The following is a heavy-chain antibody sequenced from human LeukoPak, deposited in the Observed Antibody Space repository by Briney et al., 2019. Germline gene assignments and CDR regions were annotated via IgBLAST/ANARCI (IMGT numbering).Heavy chain of an antibody. CDR1: GFTFSTSW. Sequence: GGSLRLSCAASGFTFSTSWMHWFRQAPGRGLVWVSRIKSDGSSTTYADSVKGRFTISRDNAKNTLYLQMNSLRAEDTAVYYCARDQYSSTWYRGAFDIWGQGTMVAVSS. CDR3: ARDQYSSTWYRGAFDI. CDR2: IKSDGSST. D-gene: IGHD6-13*01. V-gene: IGHV3-74*01. J-gene: IGHJ3*02.